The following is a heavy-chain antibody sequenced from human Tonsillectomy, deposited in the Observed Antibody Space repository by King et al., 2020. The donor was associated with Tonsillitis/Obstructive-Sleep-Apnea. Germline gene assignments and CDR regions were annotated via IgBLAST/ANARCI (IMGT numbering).Heavy chain of an antibody. CDR3: ARGGEYYDFWSGYWADAFDY. V-gene: IGHV4-34*01. CDR1: GGSFSGYY. D-gene: IGHD3-3*01. Sequence: VQLQQWGAGLLKPSETLSLTCAVYGGSFSGYYWSWIRQPPGKGLEWIGEINHSGSTNYNPSLKSRVTISVDTSKNQFSLKLGSVTAADTAVYYCARGGEYYDFWSGYWADAFDYWGQGTLVTVAS. CDR2: INHSGST. J-gene: IGHJ4*02.